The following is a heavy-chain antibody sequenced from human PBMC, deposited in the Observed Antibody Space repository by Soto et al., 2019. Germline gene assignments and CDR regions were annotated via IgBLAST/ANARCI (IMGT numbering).Heavy chain of an antibody. Sequence: GSLRLSCAGSGFIFSDSAVHWVRHASGKGLEWVGRIRSKPNSYATTYAASVKGRFTISRDDSENTAYLEMNSLKTEDTAIDYCPRHEWQSGRVIVNDHYYMDVWGKGT. J-gene: IGHJ6*03. CDR3: PRHEWQSGRVIVNDHYYMDV. V-gene: IGHV3-73*01. D-gene: IGHD2-2*01. CDR1: GFIFSDSA. CDR2: IRSKPNSYAT.